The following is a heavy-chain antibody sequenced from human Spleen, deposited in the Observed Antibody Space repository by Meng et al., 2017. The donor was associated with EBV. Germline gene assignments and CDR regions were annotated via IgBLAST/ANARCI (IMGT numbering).Heavy chain of an antibody. CDR2: TLYSGST. V-gene: IGHV4-39*07. D-gene: IGHD3-22*01. J-gene: IGHJ4*02. CDR1: GGSMTSNSYY. Sequence: QPQPPGSGPGPVTPSDTLSLTCTVSGGSMTSNSYYWGWIRQPPGKGLEWIANTLYSGSTYYNPSLKTRVTISLDTSKNQFSLKLTSVTAADTAFYYCARTYSGYLENFDQWGQGTLVTVSS. CDR3: ARTYSGYLENFDQ.